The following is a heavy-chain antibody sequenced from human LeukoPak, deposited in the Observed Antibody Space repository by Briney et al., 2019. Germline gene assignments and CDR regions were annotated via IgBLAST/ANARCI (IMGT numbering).Heavy chain of an antibody. CDR3: AKDLSPWAGLLTVAGSDAFDI. CDR2: ISGSGGST. CDR1: GFTFSSYA. V-gene: IGHV3-23*01. Sequence: PGGSLRLSCTASGFTFSSYAMNWVRQAPGKGLEWVSTISGSGGSTYYADPVKGRFTISRDNSKNTLYLQMNSLRVEDTAVHYCAKDLSPWAGLLTVAGSDAFDIWGQGTVVTVSS. D-gene: IGHD6-19*01. J-gene: IGHJ3*02.